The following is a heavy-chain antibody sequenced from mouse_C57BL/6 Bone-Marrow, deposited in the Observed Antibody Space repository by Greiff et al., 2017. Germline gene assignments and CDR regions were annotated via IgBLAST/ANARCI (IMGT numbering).Heavy chain of an antibody. Sequence: QVQLQQSGAELVKPGASVKISCKVTGYAFSTYWSNWVKQRPGKGLEWIGQIYPGDGDTNYNGKFKGKATLTADKSSSAAYMQLTSLTSVNSAVYFCTRDWDYFDYWGQGTTLTVSS. CDR2: IYPGDGDT. CDR3: TRDWDYFDY. CDR1: GYAFSTYW. V-gene: IGHV1-80*01. J-gene: IGHJ2*01. D-gene: IGHD4-1*01.